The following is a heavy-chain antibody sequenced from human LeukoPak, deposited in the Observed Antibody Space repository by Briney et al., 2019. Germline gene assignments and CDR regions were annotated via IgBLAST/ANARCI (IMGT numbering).Heavy chain of an antibody. Sequence: PGGSLRLSCAASGFTFSTYSMNWVHQAPGKGLEWVSYISKSSSPIYYADSVKGRFTISRDNAKNSLYLQMNSLRAEDTAVYYCARDNFYYDGSGYYAAPANWGQGTLVTVSS. CDR2: ISKSSSPI. CDR3: ARDNFYYDGSGYYAAPAN. V-gene: IGHV3-48*01. J-gene: IGHJ4*02. CDR1: GFTFSTYS. D-gene: IGHD3-22*01.